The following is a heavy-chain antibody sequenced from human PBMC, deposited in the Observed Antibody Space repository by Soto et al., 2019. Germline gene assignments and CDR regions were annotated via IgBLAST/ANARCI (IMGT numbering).Heavy chain of an antibody. CDR3: ASDCRGAEGLDP. J-gene: IGHJ5*02. D-gene: IGHD2-15*01. Sequence: ASVKVSCKASGYTFTNYGISWVRQAPGQGLEWMGWINVYNGNTKYVQKFQGRVTMTTDTSTTTSYMELRSLTSDDTAVYFCASDCRGAEGLDPWGQGTLVTVSS. V-gene: IGHV1-18*01. CDR1: GYTFTNYG. CDR2: INVYNGNT.